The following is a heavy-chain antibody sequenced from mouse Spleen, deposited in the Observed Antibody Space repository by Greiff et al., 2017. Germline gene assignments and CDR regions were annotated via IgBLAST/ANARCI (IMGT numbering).Heavy chain of an antibody. CDR3: AREKITTVVANRYFDV. D-gene: IGHD1-1*01. CDR1: GYTFTDYN. V-gene: IGHV1-18*01. J-gene: IGHJ1*01. CDR2: INPNNGGT. Sequence: EVQLQESGPELVKPGASVKIPCKASGYTFTDYNMDWVKQSHGKSLEWIGDINPNNGGTSYNQKFKGKATLTVDKSSSTAYMELRSLTSEDTAVYYCAREKITTVVANRYFDVWGAGTTVTVSS.